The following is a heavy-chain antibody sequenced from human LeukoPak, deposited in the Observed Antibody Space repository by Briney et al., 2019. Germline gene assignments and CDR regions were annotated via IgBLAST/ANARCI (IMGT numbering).Heavy chain of an antibody. CDR3: ARDPIAAAGTSYFDY. D-gene: IGHD6-13*01. CDR1: GFTFSSYS. Sequence: GGSLRLSCAASGFTFSSYSMNWVRQAPGKGLEWVSPISSSSSYIYYADSVKGRFTISRDNAKNSLYLQMNSLRAEDTAVYYCARDPIAAAGTSYFDYWGQGTLVTVSS. V-gene: IGHV3-21*01. J-gene: IGHJ4*02. CDR2: ISSSSSYI.